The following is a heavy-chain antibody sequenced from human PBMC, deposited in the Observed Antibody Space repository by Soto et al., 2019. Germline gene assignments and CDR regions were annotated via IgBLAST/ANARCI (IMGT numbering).Heavy chain of an antibody. Sequence: ASVKVSCKTSGYTFSSISISLVRQAPGQGLEWMXWXSXXXDXTXXXKXXKXRVTMTTDTSTSTAYMELRSLRSDDTAVYFCARDLDGSGSYYTDYWGPGTLVTVSS. J-gene: IGHJ4*02. CDR3: ARDLDGSGSYYTDY. CDR2: XSXXXDXT. D-gene: IGHD3-10*01. CDR1: GYTFSSIS. V-gene: IGHV1-18*01.